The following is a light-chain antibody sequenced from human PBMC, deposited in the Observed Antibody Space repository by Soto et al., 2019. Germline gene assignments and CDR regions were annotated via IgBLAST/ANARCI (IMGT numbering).Light chain of an antibody. CDR1: SSDVGGYKF. Sequence: QSVLTQPASVSGSHGQSITISCTGTSSDVGGYKFVSWYQQHPGKVLKLLIYDVSNRPSGVSNRFSGSKSGNTASLTISGLQAEDEAEYYCCSYTGSTTLNVLFGGGTKLTVL. CDR2: DVS. J-gene: IGLJ2*01. V-gene: IGLV2-14*01. CDR3: CSYTGSTTLNVL.